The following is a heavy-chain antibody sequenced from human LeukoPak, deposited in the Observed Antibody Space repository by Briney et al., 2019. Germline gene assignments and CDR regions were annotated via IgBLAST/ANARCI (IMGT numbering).Heavy chain of an antibody. CDR1: GFTFSSYA. D-gene: IGHD3-3*01. J-gene: IGHJ4*02. Sequence: EGSLRLSCAASGFTFSSYAMSWVRQAPGKGLEWVSAISGSGGSTYYADSVKGRFTISRDNSKNTLYLQMNSLRAEDTAVYYCARDVSGYFNFDYWGQGTLVTVSS. CDR2: ISGSGGST. V-gene: IGHV3-23*01. CDR3: ARDVSGYFNFDY.